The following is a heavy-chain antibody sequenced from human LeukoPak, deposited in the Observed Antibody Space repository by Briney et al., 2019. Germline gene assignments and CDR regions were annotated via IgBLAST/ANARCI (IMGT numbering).Heavy chain of an antibody. J-gene: IGHJ4*02. CDR1: GFSFSCYW. V-gene: IGHV3-74*01. D-gene: IGHD1-14*01. CDR3: ARDQTQAGPTTVDH. CDR2: VSSGGSDT. Sequence: GGSLRLSCVASGFSFSCYWMHWVRQDPGKGLVWVSRVSSGGSDTKYLDSVKGRFTISRDNGKNTLYLEMNSLRVEDTAVYYCARDQTQAGPTTVDHWGQGTQVTVSS.